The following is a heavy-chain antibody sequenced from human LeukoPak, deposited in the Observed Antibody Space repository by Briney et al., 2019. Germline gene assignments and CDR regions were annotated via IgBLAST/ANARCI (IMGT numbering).Heavy chain of an antibody. CDR2: IYYSGST. Sequence: SETLSLTCTVSGGSISSGGYYWSWIRQHPGKGLEWIGYIYYSGSTYYNPSLKSRVTISVDTSKNQFSLKLSSVTAADTAVYYCARGGCSGGSCYSRRYYYYGMDVWGQGTTVTVSS. CDR3: ARGGCSGGSCYSRRYYYYGMDV. V-gene: IGHV4-31*03. D-gene: IGHD2-15*01. CDR1: GGSISSGGYY. J-gene: IGHJ6*02.